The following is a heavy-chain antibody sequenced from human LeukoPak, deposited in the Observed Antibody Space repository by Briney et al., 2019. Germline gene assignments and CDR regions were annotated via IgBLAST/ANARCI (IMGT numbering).Heavy chain of an antibody. Sequence: GGSMRLSCAASGFTFTTYSMTWVRQPPGKGLEWVSAISGSGGSTYYADSVKGRFTISRDNSKNTLYLQMNSLRAEDTAVYYCARVAVAGPFDYWGQGTLVTVSS. D-gene: IGHD6-19*01. V-gene: IGHV3-23*01. CDR2: ISGSGGST. CDR1: GFTFTTYS. J-gene: IGHJ4*02. CDR3: ARVAVAGPFDY.